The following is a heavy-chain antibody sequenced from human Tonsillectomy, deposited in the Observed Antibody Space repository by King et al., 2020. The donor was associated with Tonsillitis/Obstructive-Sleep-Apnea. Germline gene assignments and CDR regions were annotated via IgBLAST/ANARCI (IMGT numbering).Heavy chain of an antibody. Sequence: VQLQESGPGLVKPSETLSLTCTVSGGSITSYYWSWIRQPAGKGLEWIGLISSTGSTNYNPSLKSRVTMSVDTSRNQFSLKLSSVTAADTAVYFCARELDTAPCKLFEPWGQGTLVSVSS. J-gene: IGHJ5*02. V-gene: IGHV4-4*07. CDR1: GGSITSYY. CDR2: ISSTGST. D-gene: IGHD5-18*01. CDR3: ARELDTAPCKLFEP.